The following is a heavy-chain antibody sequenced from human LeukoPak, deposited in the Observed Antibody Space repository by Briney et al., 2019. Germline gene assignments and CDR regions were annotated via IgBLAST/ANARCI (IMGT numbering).Heavy chain of an antibody. D-gene: IGHD7-27*01. Sequence: GGSLRLSCAASGFTFSSYAMSWVRQAPGKGLEWVSAISGSGGSTYYADSVKGRFTISRDNSKNTLCLQMNSLRAEDTAVYYCAKALENWGPYYYYGMDVWGQGTTVTVSS. V-gene: IGHV3-23*01. CDR3: AKALENWGPYYYYGMDV. CDR2: ISGSGGST. CDR1: GFTFSSYA. J-gene: IGHJ6*02.